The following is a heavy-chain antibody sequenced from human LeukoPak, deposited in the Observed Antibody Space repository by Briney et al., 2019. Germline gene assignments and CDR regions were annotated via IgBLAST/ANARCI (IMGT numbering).Heavy chain of an antibody. CDR1: GFTFSSYA. J-gene: IGHJ6*02. Sequence: PGRSLRLSCAASGFTFSSYAMHWVRQAPGKGLEWVAVISYDGSNKYYADSVKGRFTISRDNSKNTLYLQMNSLRAEDTAVYYCARLGYSSSWFPWTNDYYYYGMDVWGQGTTVTVSS. D-gene: IGHD6-13*01. CDR2: ISYDGSNK. CDR3: ARLGYSSSWFPWTNDYYYYGMDV. V-gene: IGHV3-30-3*01.